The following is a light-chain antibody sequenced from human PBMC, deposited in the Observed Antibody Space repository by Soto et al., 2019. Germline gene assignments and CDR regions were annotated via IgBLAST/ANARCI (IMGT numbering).Light chain of an antibody. Sequence: QSALTQPASVSGSPGQSITISCTGTSSDVGGYNYVSWYQQHPGKAPKLMIYDVSNRPSGVSNRFSGSKSGNTASLTISGLQAEDEADYYCSSYTSSRSYVFGTWTKVTVL. CDR1: SSDVGGYNY. J-gene: IGLJ1*01. CDR3: SSYTSSRSYV. V-gene: IGLV2-14*01. CDR2: DVS.